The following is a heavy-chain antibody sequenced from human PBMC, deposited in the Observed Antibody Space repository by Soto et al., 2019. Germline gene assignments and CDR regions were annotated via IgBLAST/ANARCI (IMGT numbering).Heavy chain of an antibody. CDR3: ARGPYSSGWYVVDY. J-gene: IGHJ4*02. CDR1: GASISAYA. Sequence: SETLSLTCTVSGASISAYAWSWIRQPAGKGLEWIGRLYSSGNTNYNPSFKSRLTMSADTSKNQFSLKLSSVTAADTAVYYCARGPYSSGWYVVDYWGQGTLVTVS. D-gene: IGHD6-19*01. CDR2: LYSSGNT. V-gene: IGHV4-4*07.